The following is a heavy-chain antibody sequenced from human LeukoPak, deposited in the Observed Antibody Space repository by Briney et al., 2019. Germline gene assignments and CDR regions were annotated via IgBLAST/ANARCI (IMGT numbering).Heavy chain of an antibody. Sequence: SETLSLTCTVSGGSISSYYWSWIRQPPGKGLECIGYIYYSGGTNYNPSLKSRVTISVDTYKNQFSLKLSSVTAADTAVYYCASRDGYNGSFDYWGQGTLVTVSS. V-gene: IGHV4-59*01. D-gene: IGHD5-24*01. CDR2: IYYSGGT. CDR3: ASRDGYNGSFDY. J-gene: IGHJ4*02. CDR1: GGSISSYY.